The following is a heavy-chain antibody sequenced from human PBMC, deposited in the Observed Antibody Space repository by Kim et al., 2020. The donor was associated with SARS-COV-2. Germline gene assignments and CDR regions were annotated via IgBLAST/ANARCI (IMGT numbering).Heavy chain of an antibody. CDR2: IYYSGST. CDR1: GGSISSSSYY. J-gene: IGHJ4*02. CDR3: ARQRGPAMAHPVVY. Sequence: SETLSLTCTVSGGSISSSSYYWGWIRQPPGKGLEWIGSIYYSGSTYYNPSLKSRVTISVDTSKNQFSLKLSSVTAADTAVYYCARQRGPAMAHPVVYWGQGTLVTVSS. D-gene: IGHD2-2*01. V-gene: IGHV4-39*01.